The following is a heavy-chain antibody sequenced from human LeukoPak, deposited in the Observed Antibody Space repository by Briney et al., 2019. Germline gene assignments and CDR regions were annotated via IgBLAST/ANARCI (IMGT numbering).Heavy chain of an antibody. D-gene: IGHD4-4*01. J-gene: IGHJ6*02. CDR2: INPNSGGT. CDR1: GYTFTGYY. CDR3: ARAGLTTAILYYYYGMDV. Sequence: GASVKVSCKASGYTFTGYYMHWVRQAPGQGLEWMGWINPNSGGTNYAQKFQGRVTMTRDTSISTAYMELSRLRSDDTAVYYCARAGLTTAILYYYYGMDVWGQGTTVTVSS. V-gene: IGHV1-2*02.